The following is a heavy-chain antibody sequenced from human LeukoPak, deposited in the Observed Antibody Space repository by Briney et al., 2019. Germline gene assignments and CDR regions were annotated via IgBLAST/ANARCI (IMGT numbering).Heavy chain of an antibody. CDR3: ARDEPYYYGSGTNYYYYMDV. V-gene: IGHV4-34*01. D-gene: IGHD3-10*01. CDR1: GGSFSGYY. J-gene: IGHJ6*03. Sequence: SETLSLTCAVYGGSFSGYYWSWIRQPPGKGLEWIGEINHSGSTNYNPSLKSRVTISVDTSKNQFSLKLSSVTAADTAVYYCARDEPYYYGSGTNYYYYMDVWGKGTTVTISS. CDR2: INHSGST.